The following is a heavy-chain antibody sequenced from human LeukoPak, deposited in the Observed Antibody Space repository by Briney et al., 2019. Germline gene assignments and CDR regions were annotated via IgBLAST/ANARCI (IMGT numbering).Heavy chain of an antibody. CDR1: GFMFDDFR. D-gene: IGHD5-18*01. Sequence: PGGSLRLSCAASGFMFDDFRMSRVRQAPGKGLEWVSVTNWDESETGYVDSVKGRFTISRDNAKKFLYLQMNSLRVEDTALYYCARDRRGYSYGRAFDIWGQGTMVSVSS. CDR3: ARDRRGYSYGRAFDI. V-gene: IGHV3-20*04. J-gene: IGHJ3*02. CDR2: TNWDESET.